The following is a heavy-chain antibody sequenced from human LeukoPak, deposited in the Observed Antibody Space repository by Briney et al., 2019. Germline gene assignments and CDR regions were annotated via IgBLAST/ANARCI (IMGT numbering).Heavy chain of an antibody. CDR2: ISASDDST. CDR3: AKLTSGWFEDF. Sequence: PGGSLRLSCAASGFTFSSYAMTWVRQAPGKGLEWVSAISASDDSTFYVDSVKGRFTISRDFSKNTLYLQMNSLRAEDTAVYYCAKLTSGWFEDFWGKGTLVTVSS. D-gene: IGHD6-19*01. J-gene: IGHJ4*02. V-gene: IGHV3-23*01. CDR1: GFTFSSYA.